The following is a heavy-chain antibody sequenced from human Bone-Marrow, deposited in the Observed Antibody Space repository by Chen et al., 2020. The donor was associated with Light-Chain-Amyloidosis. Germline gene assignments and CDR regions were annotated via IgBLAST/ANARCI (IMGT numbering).Heavy chain of an antibody. CDR1: GGSLSSSSYY. CDR2: IYYSGST. J-gene: IGHJ4*02. CDR3: ARLGSPYQLLLIAY. Sequence: QLQLQESGPGLVKPSETLSLTCTVSGGSLSSSSYYWGWIRQPPGKGLEWIGSIYYSGSTYYNPSLKSRVTISVDTSKNQFSLKLSSVTAADTAVYYCARLGSPYQLLLIAYWGQGTLVTVSS. V-gene: IGHV4-39*01. D-gene: IGHD2-2*01.